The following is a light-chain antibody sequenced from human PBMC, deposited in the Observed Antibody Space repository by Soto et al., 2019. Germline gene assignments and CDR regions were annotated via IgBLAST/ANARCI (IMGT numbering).Light chain of an antibody. J-gene: IGKJ5*01. CDR2: GAS. CDR1: QDISTY. V-gene: IGKV1-5*01. CDR3: QHYTLYSAP. Sequence: RLTQSPSSLSASVGDTVTISCRASQDISTYLAWYQQKPGKAPTLRIFGASSLHNGVPPRFAGSGSGSEFTLTINRLPPDDFATYYCQHYTLYSAPFGQGTRV.